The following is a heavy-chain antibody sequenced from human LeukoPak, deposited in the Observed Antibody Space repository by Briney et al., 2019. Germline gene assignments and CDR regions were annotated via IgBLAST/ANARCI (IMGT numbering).Heavy chain of an antibody. CDR1: GGSISSYY. J-gene: IGHJ4*02. D-gene: IGHD4-17*01. CDR2: ISDIGSI. V-gene: IGHV4-59*12. CDR3: ARVLSPYGDYLGGFDY. Sequence: SETLSLTCTVSGGSISSYYWSWIRQPPGKGLEWIAYISDIGSINYNPSLKSRVTISVDTSKNQFSLKLSSVTAADTAVYYCARVLSPYGDYLGGFDYWGQGTLVTVSS.